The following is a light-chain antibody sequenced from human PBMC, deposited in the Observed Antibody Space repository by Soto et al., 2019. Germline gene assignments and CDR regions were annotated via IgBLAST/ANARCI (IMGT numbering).Light chain of an antibody. Sequence: EIVMTQSPASLSVSPGERATLSCRASQSVSSNLAWYQQKPGQAPRLLIYGASTRATGIPARFSGSGSGTEFTLTINSLQSEDFAVYYCQQYNTWPPLTFGGGTKVEIK. CDR2: GAS. J-gene: IGKJ4*01. CDR1: QSVSSN. CDR3: QQYNTWPPLT. V-gene: IGKV3-15*01.